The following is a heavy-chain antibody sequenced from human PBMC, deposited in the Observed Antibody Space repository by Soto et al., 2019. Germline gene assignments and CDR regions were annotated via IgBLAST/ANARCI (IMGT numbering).Heavy chain of an antibody. CDR1: GFTFSSYA. D-gene: IGHD2-15*01. CDR3: AKGTTAVYCFDF. V-gene: IGHV3-23*01. Sequence: DVQLLESGGGLVQPGGSLRLSCAASGFTFSSYAMSWVRQAPGKGLEWVSAISATGGSAFYADSVKGRFTISRDNSKNTVFLQIDSLLTEYTAGYYCAKGTTAVYCFDFWGQGTLVTVSS. J-gene: IGHJ4*02. CDR2: ISATGGSA.